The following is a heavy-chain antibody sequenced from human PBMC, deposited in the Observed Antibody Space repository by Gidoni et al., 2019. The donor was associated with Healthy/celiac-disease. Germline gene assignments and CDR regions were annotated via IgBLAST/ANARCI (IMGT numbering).Heavy chain of an antibody. Sequence: EVQLVQSGAEVKKHGESLKISCKGSGYSFTSYWIGWVRQMPGKGLEWMGIIYPGDSDTRYSPSFQGQVTISADKSISTAYLQWSSLKASDTAMYYCARHPPAGWELLRRSQGAFDIWGQGTMVTVSS. J-gene: IGHJ3*02. CDR1: GYSFTSYW. CDR2: IYPGDSDT. CDR3: ARHPPAGWELLRRSQGAFDI. V-gene: IGHV5-51*01. D-gene: IGHD1-26*01.